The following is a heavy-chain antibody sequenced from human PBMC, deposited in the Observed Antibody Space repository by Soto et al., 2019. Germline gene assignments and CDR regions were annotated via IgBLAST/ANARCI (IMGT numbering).Heavy chain of an antibody. CDR2: IWYDGSNK. Sequence: QVQLVESGGGVVQPGRSLRLSCAASGFTFSSYGMHWVRQAPGKGLEWVAVIWYDGSNKYYADSVKGRFTISRDNSKNTLYLQMNSLRAEDTAVDYCARDSHGSGYYYGFFDIWGQGTMVTVSS. CDR1: GFTFSSYG. D-gene: IGHD3-22*01. J-gene: IGHJ3*02. CDR3: ARDSHGSGYYYGFFDI. V-gene: IGHV3-33*01.